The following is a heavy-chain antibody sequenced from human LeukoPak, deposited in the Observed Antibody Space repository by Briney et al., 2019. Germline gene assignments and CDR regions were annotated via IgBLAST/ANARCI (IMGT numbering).Heavy chain of an antibody. J-gene: IGHJ5*02. D-gene: IGHD5-12*01. V-gene: IGHV4-38-2*02. CDR1: GYSISSGYY. CDR2: KYHSGST. CDR3: ARALSPRGYSGYET. Sequence: SETLSLTCRVSGYSISSGYYWGWIRQPPGKGLGWIGSKYHSGSTNYNPSLKSRVTISVDTSKNQFSLKLSSVTAADTAVYYCARALSPRGYSGYETWGQGTLVTVSS.